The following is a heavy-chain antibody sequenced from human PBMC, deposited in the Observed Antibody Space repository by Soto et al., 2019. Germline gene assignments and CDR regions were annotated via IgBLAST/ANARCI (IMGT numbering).Heavy chain of an antibody. Sequence: GGSLRLSCAASGFTFSSYAMSWVRQAPGKGLEWVSAISGSGGSTYYADSVKGRFTISRDNSKNTLYLQMNSLRAEDTAVYYCAKEMVERMARNKYYFDYWGQGTLVTVSS. CDR2: ISGSGGST. CDR1: GFTFSSYA. D-gene: IGHD2-8*01. CDR3: AKEMVERMARNKYYFDY. J-gene: IGHJ4*02. V-gene: IGHV3-23*01.